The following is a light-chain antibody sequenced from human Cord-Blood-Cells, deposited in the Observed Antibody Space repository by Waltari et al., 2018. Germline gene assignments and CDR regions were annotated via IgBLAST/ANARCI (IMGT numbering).Light chain of an antibody. Sequence: DIQMTQSPSSLSASVGDRVTITCQASQDISNYLNWYQQKPGKAPKLLIYDASNLETRVPSRFSGSGSGTDFTFTISSLQPEDIATYYCQQYDNLPFTFGPGTK. V-gene: IGKV1-33*01. CDR1: QDISNY. CDR2: DAS. J-gene: IGKJ3*01. CDR3: QQYDNLPFT.